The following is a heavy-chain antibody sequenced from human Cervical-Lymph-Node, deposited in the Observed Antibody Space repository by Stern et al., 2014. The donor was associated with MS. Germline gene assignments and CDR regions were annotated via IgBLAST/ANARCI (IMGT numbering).Heavy chain of an antibody. CDR2: IWYDGSNR. CDR1: GFTFSSSG. J-gene: IGHJ1*01. Sequence: VQLVESGGGVVQPGRSLRLSCAASGFTFSSSGMHWVRQAPGKGLEWVALIWYDGSNRYYADSVKGRFTISRDNSKNTLYMQMNSLRADDTAVYYCAREGGNTAEYFQHWGQGTLVTVSS. V-gene: IGHV3-33*01. D-gene: IGHD4-23*01. CDR3: AREGGNTAEYFQH.